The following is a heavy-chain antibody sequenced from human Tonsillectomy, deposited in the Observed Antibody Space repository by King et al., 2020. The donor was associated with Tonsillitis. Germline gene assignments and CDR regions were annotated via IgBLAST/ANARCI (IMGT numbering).Heavy chain of an antibody. J-gene: IGHJ4*02. D-gene: IGHD3-22*01. Sequence: VQLVESGGGVVQPGRSLRLSFAASGCTFSSYAMHWVRQAPGKWLQWVAVISYDGSTKYYADSVKGRFPISRDNTKKTQYLQMNSLRAEDTAVYYCAIQHYYDSSGYYGPPLFDYWGQGTLVTVSS. CDR2: ISYDGSTK. V-gene: IGHV3-30-3*01. CDR1: GCTFSSYA. CDR3: AIQHYYDSSGYYGPPLFDY.